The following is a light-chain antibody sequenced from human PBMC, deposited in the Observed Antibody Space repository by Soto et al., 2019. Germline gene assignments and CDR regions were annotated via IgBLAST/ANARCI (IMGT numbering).Light chain of an antibody. J-gene: IGKJ1*01. CDR2: DSS. CDR1: QSVSNW. CDR3: QQYDGYSPQT. V-gene: IGKV1-5*01. Sequence: DIQMTQSPSTLFASVGDRVTITCRASQSVSNWLAWYQQKPGRAPHLLIYDSSTLEPGVPSRFRGSGSGTEFTLTINGLQPDDFGTYYCQQYDGYSPQTFGQGTKVEIK.